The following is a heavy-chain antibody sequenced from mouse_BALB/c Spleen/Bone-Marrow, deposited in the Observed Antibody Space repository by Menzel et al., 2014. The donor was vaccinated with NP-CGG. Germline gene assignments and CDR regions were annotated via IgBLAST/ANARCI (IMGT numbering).Heavy chain of an antibody. Sequence: VKLMESGPELVRPGVSVKISCKGSGYTFTDYAMHWVKQSHAKSLEWIGVISTYPGNTNYNQKFKGKATMTVDKSSSTAYMELARLTSEDSAIYYCASYYGSSYFDYWGQGTTLTVSS. CDR3: ASYYGSSYFDY. CDR1: GYTFTDYA. J-gene: IGHJ2*01. CDR2: ISTYPGNT. V-gene: IGHV1-67*01. D-gene: IGHD1-1*01.